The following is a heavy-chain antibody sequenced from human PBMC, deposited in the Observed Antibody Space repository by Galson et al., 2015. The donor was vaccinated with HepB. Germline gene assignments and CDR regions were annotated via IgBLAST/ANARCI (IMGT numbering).Heavy chain of an antibody. V-gene: IGHV3-7*01. CDR1: GFTFRRYW. J-gene: IGHJ4*02. CDR3: AKLDSSGSS. Sequence: SLRLSCAASGFTFRRYWMNWVRQAPGKGLEWVANINQDGSEKYYVDSVEGRFTISRDNSRNTLYLQMSSLRVEDTALYYCAKLDSSGSSWGQGTLVTVSS. CDR2: INQDGSEK. D-gene: IGHD6-19*01.